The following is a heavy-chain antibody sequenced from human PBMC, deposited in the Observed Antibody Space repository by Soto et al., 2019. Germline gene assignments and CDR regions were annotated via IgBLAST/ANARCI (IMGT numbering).Heavy chain of an antibody. Sequence: EVQLVESGGGLVQPGGSLRLSCVASGFTFNYYWMHWVRQAPGKGLVWVSRIQSDGSSPDYVDSVKGRFTVSRDNAKNTLYLQMNNLRAEDTAVYYCARGGDPDYWGQGTLVTVSS. J-gene: IGHJ4*02. CDR1: GFTFNYYW. CDR2: IQSDGSSP. CDR3: ARGGDPDY. V-gene: IGHV3-74*01. D-gene: IGHD2-21*02.